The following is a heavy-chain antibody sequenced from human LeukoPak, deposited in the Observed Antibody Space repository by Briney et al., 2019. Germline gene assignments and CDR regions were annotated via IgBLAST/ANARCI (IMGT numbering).Heavy chain of an antibody. V-gene: IGHV4-59*01. CDR2: VYYSGNT. CDR3: AGIVPHDYGYIDH. Sequence: SETLSRTCTVSGGSISSYYWTWIRQPPGKGLEWIGYVYYSGNTNYNPSLKSRVTMSVDTSKNQFSLKLSSVTAADTAVYYCAGIVPHDYGYIDHWGQGTPVTVSS. CDR1: GGSISSYY. D-gene: IGHD4/OR15-4a*01. J-gene: IGHJ4*02.